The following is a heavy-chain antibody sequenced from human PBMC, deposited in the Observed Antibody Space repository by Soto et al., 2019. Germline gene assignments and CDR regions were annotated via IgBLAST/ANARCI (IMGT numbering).Heavy chain of an antibody. CDR2: IIPIFGTA. J-gene: IGHJ6*02. V-gene: IGHV1-69*01. CDR1: GGTFSSYA. Sequence: QVQLVQSGAEVKKPGSSVKVSCKASGGTFSSYAISWVRQASGQGLEWMGGIIPIFGTANYAQKFQGRVTITADESTSTAYMELSSLRSEDTAVYYCARAAAGIGYYYYYAIDVWRQGTTVTVSS. D-gene: IGHD6-13*01. CDR3: ARAAAGIGYYYYYAIDV.